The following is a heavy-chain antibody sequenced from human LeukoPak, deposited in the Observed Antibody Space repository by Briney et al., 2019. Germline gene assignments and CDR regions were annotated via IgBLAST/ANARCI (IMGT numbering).Heavy chain of an antibody. J-gene: IGHJ6*03. CDR2: IYYSGST. CDR1: GGSISSYY. Sequence: KPSETLSLTCTVSGGSISSYYWSWIRQPPGKGLEWIGYIYYSGSTNYNPSLKSRVTISVDTSKNQFSLKLSSVTAADTAVYYCARRKNDYGDYGGSRWGGNRYYYYMDVWGKGTTVTVSS. V-gene: IGHV4-59*01. CDR3: ARRKNDYGDYGGSRWGGNRYYYYMDV. D-gene: IGHD4-17*01.